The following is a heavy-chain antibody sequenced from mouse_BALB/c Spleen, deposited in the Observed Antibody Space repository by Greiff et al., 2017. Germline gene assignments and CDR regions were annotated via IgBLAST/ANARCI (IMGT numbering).Heavy chain of an antibody. CDR2: ISSGGSYT. V-gene: IGHV5-9-3*01. CDR3: ATRTEGFAY. Sequence: EVQGVESGGGLVKPGGSLKLSCAASGFTFSSYAMSWVRQTPEKRLEWVATISSGGSYTYYPDSVKGRFTISRDNAKNTLYLQMSSLRSEDTAMYYCATRTEGFAYWGQGTLVTVSA. CDR1: GFTFSSYA. J-gene: IGHJ3*01.